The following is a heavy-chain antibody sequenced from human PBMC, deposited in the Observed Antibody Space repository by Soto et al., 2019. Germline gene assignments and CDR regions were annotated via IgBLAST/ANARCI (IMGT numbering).Heavy chain of an antibody. Sequence: GGSLRLSCAASGFTFSSYAMSWVRQAPGKGLEWVSAISGSGGSTYYADSVKGRFTISRDNSKNTLYLQMNSLRAEDTAVYYCAKVSDSSSWYAPLYYFDCWGQGTLVTVSS. CDR1: GFTFSSYA. V-gene: IGHV3-23*01. CDR3: AKVSDSSSWYAPLYYFDC. D-gene: IGHD6-13*01. CDR2: ISGSGGST. J-gene: IGHJ4*02.